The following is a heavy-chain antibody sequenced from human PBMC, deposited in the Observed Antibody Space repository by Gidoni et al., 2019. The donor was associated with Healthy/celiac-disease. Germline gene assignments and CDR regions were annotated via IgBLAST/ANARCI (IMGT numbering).Heavy chain of an antibody. Sequence: EVQLVESGGGLVQPGGSLRLSCAASGFTVSSNYMSWVRRAPGKGLEWVSFIYSGGSTYYADPVKGRFTISRDNSKNTLYLQMNSLRAEDTAVYYCARARKYSSSWYQKPGEYYFDYWGQGPLVTVSS. D-gene: IGHD6-13*01. CDR3: ARARKYSSSWYQKPGEYYFDY. CDR1: GFTVSSNY. CDR2: IYSGGST. V-gene: IGHV3-66*02. J-gene: IGHJ4*02.